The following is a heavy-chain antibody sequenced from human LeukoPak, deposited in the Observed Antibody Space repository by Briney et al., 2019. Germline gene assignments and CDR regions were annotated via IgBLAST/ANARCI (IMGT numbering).Heavy chain of an antibody. Sequence: GGSLRLSCAASGFTVSSNYMSWVRQAPGKGLEWVSVIYSGGGTYYADSVKGRFTISRDNSKNTLYLQMNSLRAEDTAVYYCASSLKYSSSWLLFDYWGQGTLVTVSS. CDR1: GFTVSSNY. CDR3: ASSLKYSSSWLLFDY. CDR2: IYSGGGT. V-gene: IGHV3-53*01. D-gene: IGHD6-13*01. J-gene: IGHJ4*02.